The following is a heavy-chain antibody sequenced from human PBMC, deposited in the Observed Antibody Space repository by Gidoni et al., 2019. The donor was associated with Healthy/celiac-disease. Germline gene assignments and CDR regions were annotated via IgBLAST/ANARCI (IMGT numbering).Heavy chain of an antibody. D-gene: IGHD3-10*01. Sequence: EVQRVEPGRGLVKPGRSVRLSCAASGFTFSSSRMNWVRPAPGKGLELVSSISSSSSYIDYADSVKSRFTISRDNAKNSLYLQMNSLRAEDTAVYYCARDHYYGSGSSRTPPTDWGQGTLVTVSS. CDR2: ISSSSSYI. V-gene: IGHV3-21*01. J-gene: IGHJ4*02. CDR3: ARDHYYGSGSSRTPPTD. CDR1: GFTFSSSR.